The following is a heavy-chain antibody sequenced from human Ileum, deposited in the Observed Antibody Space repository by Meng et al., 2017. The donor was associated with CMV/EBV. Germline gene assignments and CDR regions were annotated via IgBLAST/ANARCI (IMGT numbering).Heavy chain of an antibody. J-gene: IGHJ4*02. D-gene: IGHD2-2*01. Sequence: HVQRHGEGSGVVQPSVALTFPGPSPCTSTRSYYWSWIRQPAGKGLYWIGLIYNSGSTNYNLSLKSRVPMSVGTSKNQFSLKLTSVTAADTAIYYCAREMSSCSNSICYGVDSWGQGTLVTVSS. CDR3: AREMSSCSNSICYGVDS. CDR1: CTSTRSYY. V-gene: IGHV4-4*07. CDR2: IYNSGST.